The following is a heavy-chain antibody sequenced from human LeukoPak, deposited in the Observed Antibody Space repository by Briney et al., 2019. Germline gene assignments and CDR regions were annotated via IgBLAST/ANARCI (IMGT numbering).Heavy chain of an antibody. CDR3: ARNFRDGYNNSFDY. Sequence: GGSLRLSCAASGFTFSTFAMIWVRQPPGKGLEWVSSIFPSGGEIHYADYVKGRFTISRDNSKNTLYLQMNSLRAEDTAVYYCARNFRDGYNNSFDYWGQGTLVTVSS. CDR2: IFPSGGEI. V-gene: IGHV3-23*01. D-gene: IGHD5-24*01. J-gene: IGHJ4*02. CDR1: GFTFSTFA.